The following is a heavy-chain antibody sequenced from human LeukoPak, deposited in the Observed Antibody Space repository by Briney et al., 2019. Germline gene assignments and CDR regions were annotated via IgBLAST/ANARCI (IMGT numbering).Heavy chain of an antibody. D-gene: IGHD3-10*01. CDR1: GVSISNHY. Sequence: SQTLSLTCSVSGVSISNHYWSWIRQPPGKKLGWIGYMAFSGSTNHTPPLTSRVTISLATSTNQFYLRLNSVTAADTAVYYCARDQYHGSGTYAWFDPWGQGTLVTVSS. CDR3: ARDQYHGSGTYAWFDP. CDR2: MAFSGST. J-gene: IGHJ5*02. V-gene: IGHV4-59*11.